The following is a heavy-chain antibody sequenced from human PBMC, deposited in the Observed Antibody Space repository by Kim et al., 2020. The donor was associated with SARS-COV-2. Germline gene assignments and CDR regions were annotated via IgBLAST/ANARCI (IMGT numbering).Heavy chain of an antibody. CDR2: IDGSDGTT. J-gene: IGHJ4*02. V-gene: IGHV3-23*01. D-gene: IGHD1-26*01. Sequence: GGSLRLSCTTSGFTFTGHAMSWVRQAPGKGLEWVSSIDGSDGTTYYVDAVKGRFSISRDDSKNTLYLQMRALRADDTAAYYCLKRGWGRSWDYMGPGTL. CDR3: LKRGWGRSWDY. CDR1: GFTFTGHA.